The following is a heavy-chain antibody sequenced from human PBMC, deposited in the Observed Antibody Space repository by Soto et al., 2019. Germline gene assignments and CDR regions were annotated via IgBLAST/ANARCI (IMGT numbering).Heavy chain of an antibody. CDR2: IYYSGST. D-gene: IGHD3-10*01. Sequence: SETLSLTCTVSGGSISSGDYYWSWIRQPPGKGLEWIGYIYYSGSTYYNPSLKSRVTISVDTSKNQFSLKLSSVTAADTAVYYCARGEKRITMVRGWEYFDYCGEGTLVTVSS. CDR3: ARGEKRITMVRGWEYFDY. J-gene: IGHJ4*02. V-gene: IGHV4-30-4*01. CDR1: GGSISSGDYY.